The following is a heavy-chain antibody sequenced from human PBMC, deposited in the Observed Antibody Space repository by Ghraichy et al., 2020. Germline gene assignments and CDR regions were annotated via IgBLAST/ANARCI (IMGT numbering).Heavy chain of an antibody. CDR1: GFTFSSYG. V-gene: IGHV3-33*01. CDR3: ARDSGYGHYDFWSGYYMYYGMDV. D-gene: IGHD3-3*01. J-gene: IGHJ6*02. Sequence: GESLRLSCAASGFTFSSYGMHWVRQAPGKGLEWVAVIWYDGSNKYYADSVKGRFTISRDNSKNTLYLQMNSLRAEDTAVYYCARDSGYGHYDFWSGYYMYYGMDVWGQGTTVTVSS. CDR2: IWYDGSNK.